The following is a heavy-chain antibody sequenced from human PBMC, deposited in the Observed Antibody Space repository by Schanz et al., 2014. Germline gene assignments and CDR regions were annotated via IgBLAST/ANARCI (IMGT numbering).Heavy chain of an antibody. Sequence: EVHLLESGGGLVPPGGSLRLSCAASGFNFSDYAMCWVRQAPGKGLEWVSAISGGGGATYYTDSVKGGFTISRDNSKSTLYLQMNSLRAEDTAVDYCAKYRGYYRVSGSYRELEYWGQGTLVTVSS. D-gene: IGHD3-10*01. CDR2: ISGGGGAT. J-gene: IGHJ4*02. CDR3: AKYRGYYRVSGSYRELEY. CDR1: GFNFSDYA. V-gene: IGHV3-23*01.